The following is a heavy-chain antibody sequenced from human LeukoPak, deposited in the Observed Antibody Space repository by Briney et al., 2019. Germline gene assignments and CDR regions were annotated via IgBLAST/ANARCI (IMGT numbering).Heavy chain of an antibody. CDR1: GGSFSGYY. CDR3: ARRGYDFWSGTNWFDP. Sequence: SETMSLTCAVHGGSFSGYYWSWIRQPPGKGLEWIGEINHGGSTNYNPSLKSRVTISVDTSKNQFSLKLSSVTAADTAVYYCARRGYDFWSGTNWFDPWGQGTLVTVSS. D-gene: IGHD3-3*01. J-gene: IGHJ5*02. CDR2: INHGGST. V-gene: IGHV4-34*01.